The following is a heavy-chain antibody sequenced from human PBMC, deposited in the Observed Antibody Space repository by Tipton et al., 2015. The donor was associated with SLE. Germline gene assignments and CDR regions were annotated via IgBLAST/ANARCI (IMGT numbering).Heavy chain of an antibody. J-gene: IGHJ4*02. V-gene: IGHV3-66*01. CDR1: GGFFVSSNY. Sequence: GSLRLSCAVSGGFFVSSNYMSWVRQAPGKGLEWISVLFSDGRTFYADSVKGRFTVTRDNAKNSFYLQMNSLRAEDTAVYYCVHYDFWSGYSFDDWGQGTLVIVSS. CDR3: VHYDFWSGYSFDD. CDR2: LFSDGRT. D-gene: IGHD3-3*01.